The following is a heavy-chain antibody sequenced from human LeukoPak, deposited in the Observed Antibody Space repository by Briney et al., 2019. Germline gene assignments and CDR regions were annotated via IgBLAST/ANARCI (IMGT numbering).Heavy chain of an antibody. CDR2: ISAYNGNT. CDR3: ARDRVAERPGWFDP. V-gene: IGHV1-18*01. D-gene: IGHD6-19*01. CDR1: GYTFTTYG. Sequence: ASVKVSCKASGYTFTTYGINWVRQAPGRGLEWMGWISAYNGNTNYAQKVQGRVTMTTDTSTSTAYMELRSLKSDDTAVYYCARDRVAERPGWFDPWGQGTPVTASS. J-gene: IGHJ5*02.